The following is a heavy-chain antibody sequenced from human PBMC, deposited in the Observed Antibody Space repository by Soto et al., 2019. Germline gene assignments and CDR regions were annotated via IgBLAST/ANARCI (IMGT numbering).Heavy chain of an antibody. CDR2: IIPIFDTT. CDR1: VDTFSSYA. V-gene: IGHV1-69*06. J-gene: IGHJ6*02. CDR3: ARWADFCSDTTPYYGMDV. D-gene: IGHD3-3*01. Sequence: GAPVKGSCKGSVDTFSSYAISWGRQAPEQGLERMGGIIPIFDTTNYAQKFKGRVTITAHTSTSTAYMVRSSLRSVDTAVYYCARWADFCSDTTPYYGMDVWGQGTTVTVSS.